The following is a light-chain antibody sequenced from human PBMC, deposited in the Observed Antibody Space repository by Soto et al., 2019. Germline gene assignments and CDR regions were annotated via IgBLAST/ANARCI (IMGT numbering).Light chain of an antibody. CDR2: EVS. CDR1: SSDVGGYNY. CDR3: SSYAGSNNF. V-gene: IGLV2-8*01. Sequence: QSALTQPPSASGSPGQSVTISCTGTSSDVGGYNYVSWYQQHPGRAPKLMIYEVSKRPSGVPDRFSGSKSGNTAPLTVSGLQAEDEADYYCSSYAGSNNFFGTGTKVTVL. J-gene: IGLJ1*01.